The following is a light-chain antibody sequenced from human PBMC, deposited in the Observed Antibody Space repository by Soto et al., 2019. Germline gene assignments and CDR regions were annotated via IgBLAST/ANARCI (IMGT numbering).Light chain of an antibody. V-gene: IGKV3-20*01. CDR1: QSVSSSH. CDR3: QQYGSSLTWT. Sequence: EIVLTQSPGTLSLSPGERATLSCRASQSVSSSHLAWYQQKPGQAPRLLICGASSRATGIPDRFSGGGSGTDFTLTISRLEPEDFAVYYCQQYGSSLTWTFGQGTKVEIK. CDR2: GAS. J-gene: IGKJ1*01.